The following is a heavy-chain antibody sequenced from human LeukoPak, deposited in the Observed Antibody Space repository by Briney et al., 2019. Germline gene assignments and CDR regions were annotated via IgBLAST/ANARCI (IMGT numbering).Heavy chain of an antibody. CDR3: ARAAAETGAFRDNWFDP. CDR2: IAYDGNNK. CDR1: GFTFSKYD. D-gene: IGHD6-19*01. Sequence: QPGGSLRLSCVASGFTFSKYDVHWVRQAPGKGLEWVAVIAYDGNNKIYADSVKGRFTTSRDNSKNTLYLQMNSLRAEDTAVYYCARAAAETGAFRDNWFDPWGQGTLVTVSS. V-gene: IGHV3-30-3*01. J-gene: IGHJ5*02.